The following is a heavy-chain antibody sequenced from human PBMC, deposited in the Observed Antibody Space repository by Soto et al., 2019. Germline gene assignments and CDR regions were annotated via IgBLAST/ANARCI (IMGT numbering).Heavy chain of an antibody. Sequence: VQLVESGGGLVQPGGSLRLSCAASGFTFSDHYMDWVRQAPGKGLEWVGRTRNKANSYATEYAASVKGRFTISRDDSKNSLYLQMNSLKTEDTAVYYCASSLGYCSSTTCHHYYFGYWGQGTLVTVSS. J-gene: IGHJ4*02. D-gene: IGHD2-2*01. CDR1: GFTFSDHY. CDR2: TRNKANSYAT. CDR3: ASSLGYCSSTTCHHYYFGY. V-gene: IGHV3-72*01.